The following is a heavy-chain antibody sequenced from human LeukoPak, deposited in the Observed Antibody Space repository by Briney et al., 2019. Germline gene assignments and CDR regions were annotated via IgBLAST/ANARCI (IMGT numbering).Heavy chain of an antibody. CDR1: GFTFSGNG. V-gene: IGHV3-30*02. Sequence: GGSLRLSCAASGFTFSGNGMHWVRQAPGKELEWVAFIQYSGRTQYYAESVEGRFTISRDNSKNTLYLQMNSPRAEDTAVYYCANSIFGVVISLYWGQGTLVTVSS. CDR2: IQYSGRTQ. CDR3: ANSIFGVVISLY. J-gene: IGHJ4*02. D-gene: IGHD3-3*01.